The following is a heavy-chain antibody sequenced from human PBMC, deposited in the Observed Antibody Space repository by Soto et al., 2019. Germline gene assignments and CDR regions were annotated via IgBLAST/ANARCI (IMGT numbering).Heavy chain of an antibody. Sequence: GGSLRLSCAASGFTFDDYAMHWVRQAPGKGLEWVSGISWNSGSIGYADSVKGRFTISRDNAKNSLYLQMNSLRAEDTALYYCAKASYYDFWSGYYDYYYYMDVWGKGTTVTVSS. J-gene: IGHJ6*03. CDR3: AKASYYDFWSGYYDYYYYMDV. D-gene: IGHD3-3*01. V-gene: IGHV3-9*01. CDR1: GFTFDDYA. CDR2: ISWNSGSI.